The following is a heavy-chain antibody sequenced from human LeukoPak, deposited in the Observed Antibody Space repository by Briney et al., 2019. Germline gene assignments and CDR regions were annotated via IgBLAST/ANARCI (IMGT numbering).Heavy chain of an antibody. CDR2: ISSSGGST. Sequence: GGSLRLPCAASGFTFSSYAMNWVRQAPGKGLEWVSVISSSGGSTYYADSGKGRFIISRDNSKNTLYLQMNSLRAEDAAVYYCTKAGIAVPATPDYWGQGTLVTVSS. V-gene: IGHV3-23*01. J-gene: IGHJ4*02. CDR3: TKAGIAVPATPDY. CDR1: GFTFSSYA. D-gene: IGHD6-19*01.